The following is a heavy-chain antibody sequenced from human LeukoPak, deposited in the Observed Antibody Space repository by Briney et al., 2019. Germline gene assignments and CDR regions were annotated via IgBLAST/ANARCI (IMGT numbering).Heavy chain of an antibody. CDR1: GFTFSSYN. CDR2: VSSSSSTI. D-gene: IGHD1-26*01. V-gene: IGHV3-48*04. J-gene: IGHJ3*02. Sequence: GGSLRLSCAASGFTFSSYNMNWVRQAPGKGLEWVSYVSSSSSTIYYADSVKGRFTISRDNAMNSMYLQMNSLRAEDTAMYYCARDAWGSALDAFDIWGQGIMVTVSS. CDR3: ARDAWGSALDAFDI.